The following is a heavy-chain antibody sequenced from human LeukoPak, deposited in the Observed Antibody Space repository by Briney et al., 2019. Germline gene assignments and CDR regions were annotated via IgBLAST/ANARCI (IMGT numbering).Heavy chain of an antibody. J-gene: IGHJ4*02. CDR1: GFTFSSHG. CDR3: ARGYCTGGSCSKYDY. D-gene: IGHD2-15*01. Sequence: PGGSLRLSCAASGFTFSSHGMYWVRQAPGKGLEWVAFIQFDGSSKYYADSVKGRFTISRDSSQNTLYLQMDSLRADDTAVYYCARGYCTGGSCSKYDYWGQGTLVTVSS. CDR2: IQFDGSSK. V-gene: IGHV3-30*02.